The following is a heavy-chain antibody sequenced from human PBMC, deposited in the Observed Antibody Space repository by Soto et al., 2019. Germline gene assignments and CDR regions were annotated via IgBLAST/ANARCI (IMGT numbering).Heavy chain of an antibody. D-gene: IGHD6-6*01. CDR2: IYTSGST. V-gene: IGHV4-4*07. J-gene: IGHJ5*02. CDR3: ARDLSRSSSWFEP. Sequence: PSETLSLTCTVSGGSISSYYWSCIRQPAGKGLEWIGRIYTSGSTNYNPSLKSRVTMSVDTSKNKFSLKLSSVTAADTAVYYCARDLSRSSSWFEPSGQGTMVTVSS. CDR1: GGSISSYY.